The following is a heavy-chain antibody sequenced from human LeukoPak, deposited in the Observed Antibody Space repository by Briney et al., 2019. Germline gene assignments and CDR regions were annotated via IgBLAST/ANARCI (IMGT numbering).Heavy chain of an antibody. V-gene: IGHV4-34*01. CDR3: ARRPGYSGSRNWYFDL. CDR2: IDHSGST. Sequence: SETLSLTCAVYGGSFSGYYWSWIRQPPGKGLEWIWEIDHSGSTNYNPSLKSRVTISVDTSKNQFSLKLSSVTAADTAVYYCARRPGYSGSRNWYFDLWGRGTLVTVSS. J-gene: IGHJ2*01. D-gene: IGHD1-26*01. CDR1: GGSFSGYY.